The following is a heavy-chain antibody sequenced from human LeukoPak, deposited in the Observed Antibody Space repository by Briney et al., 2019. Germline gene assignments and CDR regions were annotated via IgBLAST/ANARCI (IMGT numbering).Heavy chain of an antibody. D-gene: IGHD3-16*01. CDR1: GFTFSSYG. CDR2: ISYDGSNK. Sequence: PGRSLGLSCAASGFTFSSYGMHWVRQAPGKGLEWVAVISYDGSNKYYADSVKGRFTISRDNSKNTLYLQMNSLRAEDTAVYYCAKDHFGGFDYWGQGTLVTVSS. J-gene: IGHJ4*02. V-gene: IGHV3-30*18. CDR3: AKDHFGGFDY.